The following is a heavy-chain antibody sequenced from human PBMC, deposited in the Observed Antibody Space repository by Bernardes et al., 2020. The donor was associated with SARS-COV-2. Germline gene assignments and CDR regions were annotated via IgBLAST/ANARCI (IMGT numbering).Heavy chain of an antibody. CDR2: ISNSGGTT. J-gene: IGHJ4*02. CDR1: GFTFSSYA. CDR3: AHEYSSSFFDY. V-gene: IGHV3-23*01. Sequence: GGSLRLSCAASGFTFSSYAMSWVRQAPGKGLEWVSAISNSGGTTYYVDSVKGRFTISRDNSKSTLYLQMNSLRAEDTAVYYCAHEYSSSFFDYWGQGTLVTVSS. D-gene: IGHD6-6*01.